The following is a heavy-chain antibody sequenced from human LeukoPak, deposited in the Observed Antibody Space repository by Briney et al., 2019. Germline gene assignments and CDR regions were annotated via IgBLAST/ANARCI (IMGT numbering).Heavy chain of an antibody. CDR2: IIPIFGTA. CDR3: SSSSGYYYPNWFDP. Sequence: ASVRVSCKASGGTFSSYAISWVRQAPGQGLEWMGGIIPIFGTANYAQKFQGRVTITTDESTSTAYMELSSLRSEDTAVYYCSSSSGYYYPNWFDPWGQGTLVTVSS. D-gene: IGHD3-22*01. CDR1: GGTFSSYA. J-gene: IGHJ5*02. V-gene: IGHV1-69*05.